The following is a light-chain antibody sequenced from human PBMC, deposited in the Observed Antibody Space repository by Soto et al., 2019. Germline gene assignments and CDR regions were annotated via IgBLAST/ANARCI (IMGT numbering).Light chain of an antibody. CDR1: QSVLYSSNNKNY. J-gene: IGKJ2*01. Sequence: DIVMTQSPDSLAVSLGERATINCKSSQSVLYSSNNKNYLAWYQQKPGQRPKLLIYWASTRESGVPDRFSGSGYGTDFTLTISSLQAEDVAVYYCQQYYSTPPYTFGQGTKLEIK. CDR2: WAS. V-gene: IGKV4-1*01. CDR3: QQYYSTPPYT.